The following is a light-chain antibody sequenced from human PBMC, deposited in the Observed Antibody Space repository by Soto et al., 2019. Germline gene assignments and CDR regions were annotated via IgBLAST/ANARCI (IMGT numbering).Light chain of an antibody. V-gene: IGLV2-14*01. CDR2: VVS. CDR3: SSYRSGGTFV. J-gene: IGLJ1*01. CDR1: SSDVGGYNY. Sequence: QSALARPTSVSGSPGQSIAISCTGTSSDVGGYNYVSWHQQHPGKAPKVLISVVSNRPSGVSNRFSGSKSGNTASLTISGLQAEDEADYYCSSYRSGGTFVFGSGTKVTVL.